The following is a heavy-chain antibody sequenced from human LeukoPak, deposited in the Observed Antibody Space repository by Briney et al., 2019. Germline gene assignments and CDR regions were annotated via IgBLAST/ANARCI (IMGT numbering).Heavy chain of an antibody. V-gene: IGHV1-18*01. CDR1: GYTFTSYG. D-gene: IGHD3-10*01. CDR2: ISAYNGNT. J-gene: IGHJ6*03. CDR3: ARLAITMVRGSPSYYMDV. Sequence: ASVKVSCKASGYTFTSYGISWVRQAPGQGLEWMGWISAYNGNTNYAQKLQGRVTMTTDTSTSTAYMELRSLRSDDTAVYYCARLAITMVRGSPSYYMDVWGKGTTVTISS.